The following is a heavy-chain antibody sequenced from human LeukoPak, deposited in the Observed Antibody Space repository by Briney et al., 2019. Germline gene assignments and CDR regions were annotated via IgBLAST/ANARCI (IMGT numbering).Heavy chain of an antibody. J-gene: IGHJ6*03. CDR1: GFTFSSYS. Sequence: GGSLRLSCAASGFTFSSYSMNWVRQAPGKGLEWVSYISSSSSTIYYADSVKGRFTISRDNAKNSLYLQMNSLRAEDTAVYYCARGGGYEAQYYYYYLDVWGKGTTVTISS. CDR3: ARGGGYEAQYYYYYLDV. D-gene: IGHD5-12*01. CDR2: ISSSSSTI. V-gene: IGHV3-48*01.